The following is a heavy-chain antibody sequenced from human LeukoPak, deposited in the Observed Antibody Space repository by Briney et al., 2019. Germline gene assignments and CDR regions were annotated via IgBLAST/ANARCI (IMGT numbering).Heavy chain of an antibody. V-gene: IGHV4-31*03. Sequence: KTSETLSLTCTVSGGSISSGGYYWSWIRQHPGKGLEWIGYIYYSGSTYYNPSLKSRVTISVDTSKNQFSLKLSSVTAADTAVYYCARGGGTTVNDYWSQGTLVTVSS. CDR2: IYYSGST. D-gene: IGHD4-17*01. J-gene: IGHJ4*02. CDR1: GGSISSGGYY. CDR3: ARGGGTTVNDY.